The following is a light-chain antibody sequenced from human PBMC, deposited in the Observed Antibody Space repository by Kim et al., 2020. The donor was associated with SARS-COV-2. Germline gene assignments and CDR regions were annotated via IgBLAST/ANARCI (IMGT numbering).Light chain of an antibody. CDR3: QSADISTSYVV. V-gene: IGLV3-25*03. CDR1: ALASQY. Sequence: SYELTQPPSLSVSPGQTARITCFGNALASQYCHWYQQKPGQAPVLVIYRDTERPSGIPGRFSGSTSGKTVTLTISGVQAEDEADYYCQSADISTSYVVFG. CDR2: RDT. J-gene: IGLJ3*02.